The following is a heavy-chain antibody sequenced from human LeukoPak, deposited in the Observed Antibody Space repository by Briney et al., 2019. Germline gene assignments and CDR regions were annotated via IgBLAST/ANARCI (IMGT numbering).Heavy chain of an antibody. CDR2: IIPILGIA. CDR1: GGTFSSYA. J-gene: IGHJ6*02. V-gene: IGHV1-69*10. Sequence: SVKVSCKASGGTFSSYAISGVRQAPRQRVEWMEGIIPILGIANYAQKFQRRVTITEDKSTSTAYMELSSLRSEDTAVYYCARELGATSGPYYGMDVWGQGTTVTVSS. D-gene: IGHD1-26*01. CDR3: ARELGATSGPYYGMDV.